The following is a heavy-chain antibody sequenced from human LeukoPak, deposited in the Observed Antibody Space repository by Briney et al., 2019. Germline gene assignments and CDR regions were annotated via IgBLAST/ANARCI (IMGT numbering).Heavy chain of an antibody. D-gene: IGHD4-17*01. CDR3: ARVPRAVTKLVPFDP. Sequence: ASVKVSCKASGYTFTSYGISWVRQAPGQGLEWMGWISAYNGNTNYAQKLQGRVTMTTDTSTSTAYMELRSLRSDDTAVYYCARVPRAVTKLVPFDPWGQGTLVTVSS. J-gene: IGHJ5*02. CDR2: ISAYNGNT. CDR1: GYTFTSYG. V-gene: IGHV1-18*01.